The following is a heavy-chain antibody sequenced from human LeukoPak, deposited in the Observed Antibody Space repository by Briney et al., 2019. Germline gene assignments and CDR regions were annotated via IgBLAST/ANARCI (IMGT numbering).Heavy chain of an antibody. CDR2: IKSEPDGGTT. J-gene: IGHJ4*02. Sequence: GGSLRLSCAGSGFTFSNAWMSWVRQAPGKGLEWVGRIKSEPDGGTTDYAAPVRGKFTISRDDSKNTLYLQMNSLRADDTALYYCTTDDRGYSYAPRYWGQGTLVTVSS. V-gene: IGHV3-15*01. CDR3: TTDDRGYSYAPRY. CDR1: GFTFSNAW. D-gene: IGHD5-18*01.